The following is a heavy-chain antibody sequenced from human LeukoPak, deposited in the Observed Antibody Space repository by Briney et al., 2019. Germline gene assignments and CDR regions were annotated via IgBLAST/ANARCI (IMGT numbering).Heavy chain of an antibody. CDR2: IIPILGIA. V-gene: IGHV1-69*04. D-gene: IGHD4-23*01. J-gene: IGHJ3*02. CDR3: ARDNTVVGNAFDI. Sequence: ASVKVSCKASGGTFSSYAISWVRQAPGQGLEWMGRIIPILGIANYAQKFQGRVTITADKSTSTAYMELSSLRSEDTAVYYCARDNTVVGNAFDIWGQGTMVTVSS. CDR1: GGTFSSYA.